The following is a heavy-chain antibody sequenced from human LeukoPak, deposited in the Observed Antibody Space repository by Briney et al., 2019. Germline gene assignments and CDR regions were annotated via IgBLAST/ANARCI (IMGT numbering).Heavy chain of an antibody. J-gene: IGHJ4*02. Sequence: PSETLSLTCTVSGGSISSSSYYWGWIRQPPGKGLEWIGEINHSGSTNYNPSLKSRVTISVDTSKNQFSLKLSSVTAADTAVYYCARGPPYIVVVTAIGFFDSWGQGTLVTVSS. CDR2: INHSGST. CDR3: ARGPPYIVVVTAIGFFDS. CDR1: GGSISSSSYY. D-gene: IGHD2-21*02. V-gene: IGHV4-39*07.